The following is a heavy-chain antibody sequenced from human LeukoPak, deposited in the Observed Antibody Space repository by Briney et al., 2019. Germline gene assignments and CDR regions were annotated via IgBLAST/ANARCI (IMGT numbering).Heavy chain of an antibody. D-gene: IGHD5-12*01. Sequence: ASVTVSCKASGYTFTSYDINWVRQATGQGLEWMGWMNPNSGNTGYTQKFQGRDTLTRNTSISTAYMELSSLRSEDTAVYYCARGRVRIQWLRSTGYYFDYWGQGTLVTVSS. V-gene: IGHV1-8*03. CDR2: MNPNSGNT. CDR3: ARGRVRIQWLRSTGYYFDY. CDR1: GYTFTSYD. J-gene: IGHJ4*02.